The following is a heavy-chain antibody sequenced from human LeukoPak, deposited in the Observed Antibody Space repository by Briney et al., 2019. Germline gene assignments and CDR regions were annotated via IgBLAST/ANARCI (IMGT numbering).Heavy chain of an antibody. CDR2: XXGDGSST. CDR3: ARDMVDYYGSGSYRFDY. J-gene: IGHJ4*02. D-gene: IGHD3-10*01. V-gene: IGHV3-74*01. CDR1: GFTLSRYW. Sequence: GGSLRLSCAASGFTLSRYWMHWVRQAPGKGLVXXXXXXGDGSSTSYADSVKGRFTISRDNAKNTLYLQMNSLRGEDTAVYYCARDMVDYYGSGSYRFDYWGQGTLVTVSS.